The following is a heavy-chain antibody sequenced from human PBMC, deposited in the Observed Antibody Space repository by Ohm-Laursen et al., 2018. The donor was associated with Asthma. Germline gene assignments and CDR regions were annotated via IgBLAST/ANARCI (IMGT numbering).Heavy chain of an antibody. V-gene: IGHV3-33*01. CDR2: IWYDGSNK. D-gene: IGHD1-26*01. J-gene: IGHJ6*02. Sequence: SLRLSCSASGFTFSNYGMHWARQAPGKGLEWVAVIWYDGSNKYYADSVKGRFTISRDNSKNTLYLQMNSLRAEDTAVYYCARERSGSYFTWHYYYAMDVWGQGTTVTVSS. CDR3: ARERSGSYFTWHYYYAMDV. CDR1: GFTFSNYG.